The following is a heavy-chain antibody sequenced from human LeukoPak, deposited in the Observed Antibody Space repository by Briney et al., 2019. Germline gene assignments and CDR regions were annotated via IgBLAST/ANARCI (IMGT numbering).Heavy chain of an antibody. CDR3: ARRVSLGYCSSTSCYAEYYFDY. Sequence: SETLSLTCIVSGYSISSGYYWGWIRQPPGKGLEWIGNIHHSGSTYYNPSLKSRVTISVDTSKNQFSLKLSSVTAADTAVYYCARRVSLGYCSSTSCYAEYYFDYWGQGTLVTVSS. D-gene: IGHD2-2*01. CDR2: IHHSGST. J-gene: IGHJ4*02. CDR1: GYSISSGYY. V-gene: IGHV4-38-2*02.